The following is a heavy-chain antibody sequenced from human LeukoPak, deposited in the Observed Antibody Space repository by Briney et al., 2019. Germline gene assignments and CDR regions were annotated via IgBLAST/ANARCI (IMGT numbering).Heavy chain of an antibody. Sequence: SQTLSLTCAISGDSVSSNSAAWNWIRQSPSRGLEWLGRTYYRSKWYNDYAVSVKSRITINPDTSKNQFSLQLNSVTPEDTAVYYCVRSGGQQWLVLFDYWGQGTLVTVSS. D-gene: IGHD6-19*01. CDR2: TYYRSKWYN. CDR1: GDSVSSNSAA. J-gene: IGHJ4*02. CDR3: VRSGGQQWLVLFDY. V-gene: IGHV6-1*01.